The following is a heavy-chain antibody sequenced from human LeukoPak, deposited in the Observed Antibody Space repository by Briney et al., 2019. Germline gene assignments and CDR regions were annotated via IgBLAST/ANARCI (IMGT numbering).Heavy chain of an antibody. CDR2: ISYDGSNK. CDR1: GFTFSTYA. J-gene: IGHJ4*02. V-gene: IGHV3-30-3*01. CDR3: ARESGSSWYLDY. D-gene: IGHD6-13*01. Sequence: TGGSLRLSCAASGFTFSTYAMHWVRQGPGKGLEWVAVISYDGSNKFYADSVKGRFTISRDNSKNTLYLQMNSLRAEDTAVYYCARESGSSWYLDYWGQGTLVTVSS.